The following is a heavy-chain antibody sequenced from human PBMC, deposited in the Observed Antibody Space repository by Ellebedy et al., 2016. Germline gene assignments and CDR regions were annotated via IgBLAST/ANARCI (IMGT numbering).Heavy chain of an antibody. Sequence: GGSLRLSCAASGFTFSSYWMHWLRQAPGKGLVWVSRIKSDGSGIAYADSVKGRFTISRDNAKNTLYLQMSTLRAEGTAVYYCARGGLREANWGLFDSWGQGILVTVSS. CDR1: GFTFSSYW. CDR2: IKSDGSGI. V-gene: IGHV3-74*01. J-gene: IGHJ4*02. CDR3: ARGGLREANWGLFDS. D-gene: IGHD7-27*01.